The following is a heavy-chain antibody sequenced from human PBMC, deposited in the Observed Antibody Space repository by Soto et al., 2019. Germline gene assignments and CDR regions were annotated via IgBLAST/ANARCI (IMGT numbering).Heavy chain of an antibody. V-gene: IGHV3-30*04. D-gene: IGHD1-26*01. CDR2: ISYDGSNK. CDR3: ARDKSRSGVGATDY. J-gene: IGHJ4*02. CDR1: GFTFSSYA. Sequence: GGSLRLSCAASGFTFSSYAMHWVRQAPGKGLEWVAVISYDGSNKYYADSVKGRFTISRDNSKNTLYLQMNSLRAEDTAVYYCARDKSRSGVGATDYWGQGTLVTVSS.